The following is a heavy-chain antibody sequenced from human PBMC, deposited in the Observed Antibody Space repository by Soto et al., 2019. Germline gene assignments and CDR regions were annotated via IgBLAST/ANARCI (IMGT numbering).Heavy chain of an antibody. J-gene: IGHJ5*02. CDR1: GGSIRRDAYA. V-gene: IGHV4-30-2*01. CDR3: ARVEYDTEPYYYDH. CDR2: VYQSGNA. D-gene: IGHD3-22*01. Sequence: QLQLQESGSGLVKPSQTLSLTCTVSGGSIRRDAYAWSWIRQPPGKGLEWIGYVYQSGNAYYNPSLASRVTISLDASRNEFSLKLTSVTAADTAVYFCARVEYDTEPYYYDHWGQGTLITVSP.